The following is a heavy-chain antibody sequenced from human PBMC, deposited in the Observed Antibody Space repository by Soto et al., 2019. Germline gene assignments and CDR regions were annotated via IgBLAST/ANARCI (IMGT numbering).Heavy chain of an antibody. CDR1: GYSFTSYG. V-gene: IGHV1-18*01. CDR2: ISVHNGYT. Sequence: SVKVSCKASGYSFTSYGITWVRQTPGQGLGWMGWISVHNGYTNYPQKLQDRITMTTDTSTSAAYMELTSLRSDDTAVYYCARGRGVSSSYETPHYFDSWGQGTLVTVSS. CDR3: ARGRGVSSSYETPHYFDS. D-gene: IGHD6-13*01. J-gene: IGHJ4*02.